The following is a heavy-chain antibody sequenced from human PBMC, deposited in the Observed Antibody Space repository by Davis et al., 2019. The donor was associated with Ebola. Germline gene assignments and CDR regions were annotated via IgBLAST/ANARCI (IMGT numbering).Heavy chain of an antibody. CDR2: ISYDGSNK. J-gene: IGHJ4*02. D-gene: IGHD3-3*01. Sequence: GESLKISCAASGFTFSSYGMHWVRQAPGKGLEWVAVISYDGSNKYYADSVKGRFTISRDNSKNTLYLQMNSLRAEDTAVYYCAKGVVISPIDYWGQGTPVTVSS. CDR3: AKGVVISPIDY. V-gene: IGHV3-30*18. CDR1: GFTFSSYG.